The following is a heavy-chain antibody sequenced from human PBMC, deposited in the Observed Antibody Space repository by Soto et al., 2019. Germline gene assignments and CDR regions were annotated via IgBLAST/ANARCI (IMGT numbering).Heavy chain of an antibody. Sequence: PGESLKISCKGSGYSFTSYWIGWVRQMPGKGLEWMGIIYPGDSDTRYSPSFQGQVTISADKSISTAYLQWSSLKASDTAMYYCASSGGSSARSPIMDVWGKGTTVTVSS. CDR2: IYPGDSDT. J-gene: IGHJ6*03. CDR1: GYSFTSYW. CDR3: ASSGGSSARSPIMDV. D-gene: IGHD2-15*01. V-gene: IGHV5-51*01.